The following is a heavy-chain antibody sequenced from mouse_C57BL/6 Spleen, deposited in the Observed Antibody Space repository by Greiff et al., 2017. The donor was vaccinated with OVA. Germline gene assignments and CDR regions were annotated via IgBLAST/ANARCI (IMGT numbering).Heavy chain of an antibody. J-gene: IGHJ3*01. CDR2: ISYSGST. Sequence: EVKLVESGPGMVKPSQSLSLTCTVTGYSITSGYDWHWIRHFPGNKLEWMGYISYSGSTNYNPSLKSRISITHDTSKNHFFLKLNSVTTEDTATYYCARDYYDYDGAWFAYWGQGTLVTVSA. CDR3: ARDYYDYDGAWFAY. V-gene: IGHV3-1*01. D-gene: IGHD2-4*01. CDR1: GYSITSGYD.